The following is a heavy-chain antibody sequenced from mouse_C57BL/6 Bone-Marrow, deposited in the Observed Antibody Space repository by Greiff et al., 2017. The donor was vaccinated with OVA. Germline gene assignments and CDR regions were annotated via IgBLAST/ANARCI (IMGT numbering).Heavy chain of an antibody. CDR1: GFNIKDDY. J-gene: IGHJ3*01. CDR2: IDPENGDT. D-gene: IGHD2-4*01. Sequence: EVQLQQSGAELVRPGASVKLSCTASGFNIKDDYMHWVKQRPEQGLEWIGWIDPENGDTEYASKFQGKATITADTSSNTAYLQLSSLTSEDTAVYYCTTDDYGPFAYWGQGTLVTVFA. CDR3: TTDDYGPFAY. V-gene: IGHV14-4*01.